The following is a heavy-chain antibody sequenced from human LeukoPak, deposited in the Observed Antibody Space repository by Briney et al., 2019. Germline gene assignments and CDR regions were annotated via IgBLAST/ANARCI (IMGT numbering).Heavy chain of an antibody. CDR3: TTARSYYDSIGWFDP. D-gene: IGHD3-22*01. V-gene: IGHV1-8*01. Sequence: ASVKVSCTASGYTFTSYDINWVRQAPGQGLEWMGWMNPNSGNTGYAQKFQGRVTMTRNTSISTAYMELRSLRSEDTAVYYCTTARSYYDSIGWFDPWGQGTLVTVSS. J-gene: IGHJ5*02. CDR2: MNPNSGNT. CDR1: GYTFTSYD.